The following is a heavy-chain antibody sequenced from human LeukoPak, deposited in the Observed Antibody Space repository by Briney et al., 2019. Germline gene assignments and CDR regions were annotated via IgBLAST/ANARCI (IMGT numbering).Heavy chain of an antibody. J-gene: IGHJ4*02. CDR2: IKPIFGTT. D-gene: IGHD1-26*01. CDR1: GGTFNIYA. V-gene: IGHV1-69*13. CDR3: ARGMGASVDY. Sequence: ASVKVSCKASGGTFNIYAFTWVRQAPGQGLEWMGGIKPIFGTTDYAQKFQGRVTLTADESTSTLHMELSSLTSEDTAVYYCARGMGASVDYWGLGTLVTVS.